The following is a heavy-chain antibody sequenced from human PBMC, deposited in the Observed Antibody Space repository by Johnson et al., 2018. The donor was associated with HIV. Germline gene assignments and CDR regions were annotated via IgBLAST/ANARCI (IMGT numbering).Heavy chain of an antibody. Sequence: QVQLVESGGGVVQPGRSLRLSCAASGFTFSSYAMHWVRQAPGQGLEWVAAVWHDGSNKYSADSVKGRFTIFRDNSENTLYLQMNRLRAEDTAVYFCSKDRTNWGYDAFDVWGQVTTVTVSS. CDR2: VWHDGSNK. J-gene: IGHJ3*01. V-gene: IGHV3-33*06. CDR1: GFTFSSYA. D-gene: IGHD7-27*01. CDR3: SKDRTNWGYDAFDV.